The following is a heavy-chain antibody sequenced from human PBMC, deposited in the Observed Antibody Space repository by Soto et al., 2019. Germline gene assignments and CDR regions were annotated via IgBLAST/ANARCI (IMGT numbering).Heavy chain of an antibody. CDR3: ARVAAVAGGFYYGMGV. CDR2: TSHRGVT. CDR1: GGSFTGYL. D-gene: IGHD6-19*01. J-gene: IGHJ6*01. Sequence: QVQLQQWGAGLLKPSETLSITCAVYGGSFTGYLWSWIRQPPGKGLEWIGETSHRGVTDYNPSLKSRVTISADTSKNQFSLTLSTVTDADTAVYYCARVAAVAGGFYYGMGVWGQGTTVTVSS. V-gene: IGHV4-34*01.